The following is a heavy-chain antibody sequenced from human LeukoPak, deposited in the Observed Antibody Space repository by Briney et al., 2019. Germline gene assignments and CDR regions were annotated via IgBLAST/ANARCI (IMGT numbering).Heavy chain of an antibody. Sequence: PGGSLRLSCAASGFTFSSYAMSWVRQPPGKGLGWGSAISGSGGSTYYADSLKGRFTISRDNSKNTLYLQMNILRAEDTAVYYCAKDPADRQLYCSSTSCYLTAEGYWGQGTLVTVSS. V-gene: IGHV3-23*01. J-gene: IGHJ4*02. D-gene: IGHD2-2*01. CDR2: ISGSGGST. CDR3: AKDPADRQLYCSSTSCYLTAEGY. CDR1: GFTFSSYA.